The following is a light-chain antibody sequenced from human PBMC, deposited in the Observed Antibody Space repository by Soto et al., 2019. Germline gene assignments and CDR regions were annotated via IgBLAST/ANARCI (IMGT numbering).Light chain of an antibody. CDR3: AAWDDSLNGPYYV. CDR1: SSNIGSNT. CDR2: SNN. V-gene: IGLV1-44*01. Sequence: SVLTQPPSASGTPGQRVTISCSRSSSNIGSNTVNWYQQLPGTAPKLLIYSNNQRPSGVPDRFSGSKSGTSASLAISGLQSEDEADYYCAAWDDSLNGPYYVFGTGTKVTVL. J-gene: IGLJ1*01.